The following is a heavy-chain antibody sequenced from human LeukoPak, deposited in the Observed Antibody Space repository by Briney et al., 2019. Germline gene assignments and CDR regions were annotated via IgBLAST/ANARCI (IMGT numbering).Heavy chain of an antibody. CDR2: IYHSGST. J-gene: IGHJ3*02. CDR1: GGSISSSNW. V-gene: IGHV4-4*02. CDR3: ARAPTHYYDSSGYHDAFDI. Sequence: SGTLSLTCAVSGGSISSSNWWSWVRQPPGKGLEWIGEIYHSGSTNYNPSLKSRVTISVDKSKNQFSLKLSSVTAADTAVYYCARAPTHYYDSSGYHDAFDIWGQGTMVTVSS. D-gene: IGHD3-22*01.